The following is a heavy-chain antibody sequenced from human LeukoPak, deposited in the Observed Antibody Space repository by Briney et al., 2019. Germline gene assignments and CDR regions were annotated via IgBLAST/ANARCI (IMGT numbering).Heavy chain of an antibody. V-gene: IGHV4-59*01. CDR1: GGSISSYY. CDR3: ARGGTMPFDY. D-gene: IGHD2-2*01. Sequence: SETLSLTCTASGGSISSYYWSWIRQPPGKGLEWIGYIYYSGSTNYNPSLKSRVTISVDTSKNQFSLKLSSATAADTAVYYCARGGTMPFDYWGQGTLVTVSS. J-gene: IGHJ4*02. CDR2: IYYSGST.